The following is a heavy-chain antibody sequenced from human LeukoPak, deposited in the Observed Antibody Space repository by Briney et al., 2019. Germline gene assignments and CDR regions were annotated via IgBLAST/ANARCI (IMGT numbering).Heavy chain of an antibody. J-gene: IGHJ4*02. D-gene: IGHD1-20*01. V-gene: IGHV3-30*02. CDR1: GFTVSSNY. Sequence: GGSLRLSCAASGFTVSSNYMSWVRQAPGKGLAWVTFIRYDGSQTYYADSVKGRFTISRDNSKSTLYLQMNSLRAEDTAVYYCAKGGVTGTGASVDSWGQGTLVTVSS. CDR2: IRYDGSQT. CDR3: AKGGVTGTGASVDS.